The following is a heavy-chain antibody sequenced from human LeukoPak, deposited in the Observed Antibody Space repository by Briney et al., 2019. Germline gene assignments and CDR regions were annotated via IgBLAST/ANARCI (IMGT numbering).Heavy chain of an antibody. CDR2: INHSGST. D-gene: IGHD3-9*01. CDR1: GGSFSGYY. CDR3: SRGLRYFDWLLYGRYY. V-gene: IGHV4-34*01. Sequence: SETLSLTCAVYGGSFSGYYWSWIRQPPGKGLEWIGEINHSGSTNYNPSLKSRVTISVDTSKNQFSLKLSSVTASDMAVFYCSRGLRYFDWLLYGRYYWGQGTLVTASS. J-gene: IGHJ4*02.